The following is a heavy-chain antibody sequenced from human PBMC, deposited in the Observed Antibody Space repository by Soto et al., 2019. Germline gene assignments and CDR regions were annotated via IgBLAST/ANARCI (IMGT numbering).Heavy chain of an antibody. D-gene: IGHD3-22*01. CDR1: GCTFTDLG. J-gene: IGHJ5*02. Sequence: SVKVSCKASGCTFTDLGLHWVRQAPGQGLEWMGGIIPIFGTPNYAQKFQGRVIITADEFTSTAHMELSSLRSEETAVYYCARGWDHYDSSRPLTWFDPWGQGTLVTVSS. CDR3: ARGWDHYDSSRPLTWFDP. V-gene: IGHV1-69*13. CDR2: IIPIFGTP.